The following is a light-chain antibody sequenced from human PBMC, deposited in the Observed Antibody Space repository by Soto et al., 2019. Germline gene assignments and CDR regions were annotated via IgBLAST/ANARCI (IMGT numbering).Light chain of an antibody. J-gene: IGKJ4*01. V-gene: IGKV4-1*01. Sequence: DIVMTQSPDSLAVSLRGRATINCKSSQRVLYNSDNKNYLAWYQQPAGPPPKLLIYWASTRDSGVTGRFSGSGAGADFPLTISNLQDEDVAFYYWQQYDTTLSFGGGTKVEIK. CDR1: QRVLYNSDNKNY. CDR2: WAS. CDR3: QQYDTTLS.